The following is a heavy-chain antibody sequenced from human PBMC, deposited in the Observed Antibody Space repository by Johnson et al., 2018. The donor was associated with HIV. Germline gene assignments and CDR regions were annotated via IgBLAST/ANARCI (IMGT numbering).Heavy chain of an antibody. D-gene: IGHD3-10*01. CDR2: ISFDGGTN. Sequence: QVQLVESGGTLAQPAWSPRLSCAASGFTFSTYAMHWVRQAPGKGLEWVALISFDGGTNYYADSVKGRFIISRDDSKDTLNLHMNSLRPEDTAVYYCTGRYLLRAFDIWGQGTMVTVSS. V-gene: IGHV3-30*04. J-gene: IGHJ3*02. CDR3: TGRYLLRAFDI. CDR1: GFTFSTYA.